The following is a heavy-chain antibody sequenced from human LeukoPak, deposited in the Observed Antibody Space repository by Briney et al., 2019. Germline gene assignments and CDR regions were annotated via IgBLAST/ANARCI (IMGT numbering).Heavy chain of an antibody. CDR1: VYSFTSYW. V-gene: IGHV5-51*01. Sequence: GESLKISCKGSVYSFTSYWIAWVRQLPGKSLEWMGIIYPGDSDTRYSPSFQGQVTISADKSISTAYLQWSSLKASDTAMYYCAAYGSGSYSPYDAFDIWGQGTMVTVSS. CDR3: AAYGSGSYSPYDAFDI. D-gene: IGHD3-10*01. J-gene: IGHJ3*02. CDR2: IYPGDSDT.